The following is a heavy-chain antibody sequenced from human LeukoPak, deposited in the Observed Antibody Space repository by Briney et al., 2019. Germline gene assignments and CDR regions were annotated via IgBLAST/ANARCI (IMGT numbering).Heavy chain of an antibody. V-gene: IGHV4-4*09. CDR3: ARLVAAQPYYYMDV. CDR2: IYTSGST. CDR1: GVSISSYY. Sequence: PSETLSPTCTVSGVSISSYYWSWIRQPPGKGLEWIGYIYTSGSTNYNPSLKSRVTISVDTSKNQFSLKLSSVTAADTAVYYCARLVAAQPYYYMDVWGKGTTVTVSS. D-gene: IGHD2-15*01. J-gene: IGHJ6*03.